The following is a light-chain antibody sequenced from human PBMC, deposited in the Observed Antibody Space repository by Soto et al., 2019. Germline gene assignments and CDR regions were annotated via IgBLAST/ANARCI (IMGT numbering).Light chain of an antibody. V-gene: IGKV1-5*01. J-gene: IGKJ1*01. CDR2: DAS. CDR1: QSISSW. CDR3: QQYNSYPTT. Sequence: DIQLTQSPYTLSAFVGDSVPLTWRASQSISSWLAWYQQKPGKAPKLLIYDASSLESGVPSRFSGSGSGTEFTLTISSLQPDDFATYYCQQYNSYPTTFGQGTKVDIK.